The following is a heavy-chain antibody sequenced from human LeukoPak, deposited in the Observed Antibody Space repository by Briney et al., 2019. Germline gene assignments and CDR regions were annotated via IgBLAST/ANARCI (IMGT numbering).Heavy chain of an antibody. D-gene: IGHD3-22*01. Sequence: ASVKVSCKASGYTFTYHYIHLVRQVPGQGLEWMGIINPSTGNTNYAQKFQGRVTMTRDTSTSTVYMELSRLRSDDTAVYYCARDYYDSSGFGAFDIWGQGIMVTVSS. J-gene: IGHJ3*02. CDR1: GYTFTYHY. V-gene: IGHV1-46*01. CDR2: INPSTGNT. CDR3: ARDYYDSSGFGAFDI.